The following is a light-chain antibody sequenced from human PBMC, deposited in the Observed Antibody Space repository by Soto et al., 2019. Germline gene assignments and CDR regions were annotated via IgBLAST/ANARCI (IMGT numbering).Light chain of an antibody. J-gene: IGKJ4*01. CDR2: DAS. CDR1: QSISSW. V-gene: IGKV1-5*01. CDR3: QQYNSYSGT. Sequence: DIQMTQSPSTLSASVGHRLTITCRASQSISSWLAWYQQKPGKAPKLMIYDASSLESGVPSRFSGSGSGTEFNLTISSLQTDDFATYYCQQYNSYSGTFGGGTKVDIK.